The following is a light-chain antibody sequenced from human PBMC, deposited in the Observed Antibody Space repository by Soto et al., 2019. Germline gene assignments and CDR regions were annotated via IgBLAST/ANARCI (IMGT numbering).Light chain of an antibody. Sequence: ENVLTQSPATLSLSPGERATLSCRASQSVSNYVAWYQQKPGQAPRLLIYDASNRATGIPARFSGSGSGTDFTLTISSLEPEDFAVYYCQQYGSSPDTFGQGTKLEIK. V-gene: IGKV3-11*01. CDR3: QQYGSSPDT. CDR1: QSVSNY. CDR2: DAS. J-gene: IGKJ2*01.